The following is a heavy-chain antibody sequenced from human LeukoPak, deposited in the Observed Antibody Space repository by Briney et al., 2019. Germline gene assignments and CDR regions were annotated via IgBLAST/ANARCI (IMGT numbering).Heavy chain of an antibody. CDR3: ARGSGWVFDY. J-gene: IGHJ4*02. CDR1: GFAFSTYW. Sequence: PVGSLRLSCAASGFAFSTYWMHWVRQAPGKGLEWVASIKQDGSEKYYVDSVKGRFTISRDNAKNSLYLQMSSLRAEDTALYYCARGSGWVFDYWGQGTLVTVSS. V-gene: IGHV3-7*01. CDR2: IKQDGSEK. D-gene: IGHD6-19*01.